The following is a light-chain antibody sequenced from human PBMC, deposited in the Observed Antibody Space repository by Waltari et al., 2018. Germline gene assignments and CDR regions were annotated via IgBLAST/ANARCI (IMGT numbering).Light chain of an antibody. CDR3: CSYADSYTAV. CDR2: DVT. V-gene: IGLV2-11*01. CDR1: SSDVGGYYY. J-gene: IGLJ3*02. Sequence: QSDLTQPRSVSGSPGQSVTISCTGTSSDVGGYYYVSWYQQHPGKAPKLMLYDVTKRPSGVPGRVSGSKSGNTASLTISGLQAEDEADYYCCSYADSYTAVFGGGTTLTVL.